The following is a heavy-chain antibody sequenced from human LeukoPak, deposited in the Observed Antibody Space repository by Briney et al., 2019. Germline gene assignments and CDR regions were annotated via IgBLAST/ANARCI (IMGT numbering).Heavy chain of an antibody. CDR3: ASGPWNSLNWFDP. V-gene: IGHV4-59*08. D-gene: IGHD2/OR15-2a*01. CDR2: ICYSGST. J-gene: IGHJ5*02. Sequence: LETLSLTCSVSGGSITGYYWSWIRQPPGKGLEWIGSICYSGSTTYNPSLQSRVTISVDTAKNQFSLSLTSVTAADTAVYYCASGPWNSLNWFDPWGQGILVTVSS. CDR1: GGSITGYY.